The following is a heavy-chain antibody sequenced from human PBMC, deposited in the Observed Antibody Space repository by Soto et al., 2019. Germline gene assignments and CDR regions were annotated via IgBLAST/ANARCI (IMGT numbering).Heavy chain of an antibody. CDR3: AKNSGWFTA. CDR2: IIPIFGTA. J-gene: IGHJ5*02. V-gene: IGHV1-69*06. D-gene: IGHD6-19*01. CDR1: GGTXSSYA. Sequence: SXKVSCKASGGTXSSYASGWVRQAPGQGLEWIGGIIPIFGTANYAQKFQGRVTITADKSTSTAYMELSSLRDDDTAVYYCAKNSGWFTAWGQGTLGTVS.